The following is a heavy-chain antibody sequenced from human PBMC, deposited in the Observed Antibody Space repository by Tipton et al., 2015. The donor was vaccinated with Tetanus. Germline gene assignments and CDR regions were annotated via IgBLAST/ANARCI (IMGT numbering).Heavy chain of an antibody. V-gene: IGHV3-21*04. CDR3: AKVWDIVVVVAATDY. CDR1: GFTFSSYS. Sequence: SLRLSCAASGFTFSSYSMNWVRQAPGKGLEWVSSISSSSSYIYYADSVKGRFTIPRDSPKNSLYLQMNSLRAEDAAVYYCAKVWDIVVVVAATDYWGQGTLVTVSS. D-gene: IGHD2-15*01. J-gene: IGHJ4*02. CDR2: ISSSSSYI.